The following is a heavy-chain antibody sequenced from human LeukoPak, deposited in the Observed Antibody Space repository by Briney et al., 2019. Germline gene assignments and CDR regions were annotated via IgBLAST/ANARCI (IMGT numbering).Heavy chain of an antibody. CDR2: INAGNGNT. V-gene: IGHV1-3*01. CDR3: ARAGGDIVVVPAAINYYYYGMDV. Sequence: GASVKVSCKASGYTFTSYGISWVRQAPGQRLEWMGWINAGNGNTKYSQKFQGRVTITWDTSASTAYMELSSLRSEDTAVYYCARAGGDIVVVPAAINYYYYGMDVWGQGTTVTVSS. CDR1: GYTFTSYG. J-gene: IGHJ6*02. D-gene: IGHD2-2*01.